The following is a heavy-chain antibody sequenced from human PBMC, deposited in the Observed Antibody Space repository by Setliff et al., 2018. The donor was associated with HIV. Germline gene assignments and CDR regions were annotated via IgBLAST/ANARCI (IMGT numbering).Heavy chain of an antibody. CDR1: GGSISSGSYY. CDR2: IYTSGST. D-gene: IGHD3-10*01. J-gene: IGHJ3*02. V-gene: IGHV4-61*02. Sequence: SETLSLTCTVSGGSISSGSYYWSWIRQPAGKGLEWIGRIYTSGSTNYNPSLKSRVTISVDTPKNQFSLKLSSVTAADTAVYYCARGHSYYRDIWGQGTMVTVSS. CDR3: ARGHSYYRDI.